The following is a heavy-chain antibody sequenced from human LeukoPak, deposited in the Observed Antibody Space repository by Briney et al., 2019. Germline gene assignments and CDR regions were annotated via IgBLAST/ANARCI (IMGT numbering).Heavy chain of an antibody. CDR1: GYSISSGYY. D-gene: IGHD4-17*01. V-gene: IGHV4-38-2*02. CDR2: IYHSGST. CDR3: ARDKVTVTGNWFDS. J-gene: IGHJ5*01. Sequence: SETLSLTCTVSGYSISSGYYWGWIRQPPGKGLEWIGSIYHSGSTYYNPSLKSRISMSVDTSKRQFSLNLMSVTGADTAIYYCARDKVTVTGNWFDSWGQGTLVAVSS.